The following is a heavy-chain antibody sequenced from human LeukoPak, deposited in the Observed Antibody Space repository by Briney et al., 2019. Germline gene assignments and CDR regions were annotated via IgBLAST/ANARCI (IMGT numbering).Heavy chain of an antibody. D-gene: IGHD4-23*01. CDR2: IKQDGSEK. CDR3: ARSPRGTVVTPDAFDI. CDR1: GFTFSSYW. J-gene: IGHJ3*02. Sequence: GGSLRLSCAASGFTFSSYWMSWVRQAPGKGLEWVANIKQDGSEKYYVDSVKGRFTISRDNAKNSLYLQMKSLRAEDTAVYYCARSPRGTVVTPDAFDIWGQGTMVTVSS. V-gene: IGHV3-7*01.